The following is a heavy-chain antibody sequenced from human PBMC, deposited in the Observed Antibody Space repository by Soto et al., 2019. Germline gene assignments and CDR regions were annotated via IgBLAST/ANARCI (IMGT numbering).Heavy chain of an antibody. V-gene: IGHV4-39*01. CDR3: ATRQGGSYNWFDP. D-gene: IGHD2-15*01. J-gene: IGHJ5*02. Sequence: LSLTCTVSGGSISRSSYSWAWIRQPPGKGLEWIGTLYYSGNTYYNPSLKSRVTISVDTSKNQFSLKLSSVTAADTAVYYCATRQGGSYNWFDPWGQGTLVTVSS. CDR1: GGSISRSSYS. CDR2: LYYSGNT.